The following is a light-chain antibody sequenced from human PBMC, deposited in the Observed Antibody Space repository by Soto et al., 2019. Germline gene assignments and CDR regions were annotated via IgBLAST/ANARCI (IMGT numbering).Light chain of an antibody. V-gene: IGKV3-11*01. CDR2: DAS. J-gene: IGKJ4*01. Sequence: EIVLTQSPDPLSLSPGERATLSCRARQSVSSYLAWYQQKPGQAPRLLRYDASNRATGIPARFSGSGSGTDFTLTISSLEPEDFAVYYCQQRSNWPPTLTFSGGTKVAIK. CDR3: QQRSNWPPTLT. CDR1: QSVSSY.